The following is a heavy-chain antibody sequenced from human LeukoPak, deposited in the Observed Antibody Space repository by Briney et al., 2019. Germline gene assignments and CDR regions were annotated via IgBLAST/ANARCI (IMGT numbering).Heavy chain of an antibody. D-gene: IGHD3-22*01. CDR2: INSDGSST. CDR3: ARESESYDSSGSTFAY. Sequence: GGSLRLSCAASGFTFSSYNMNWVRQAPGKGLVWVSRINSDGSSTSYADSVKGRFTISRDNSKNTLYVQMNSLRAEDTAMYYCARESESYDSSGSTFAYWGQGTLVTVSS. CDR1: GFTFSSYN. J-gene: IGHJ4*02. V-gene: IGHV3-74*01.